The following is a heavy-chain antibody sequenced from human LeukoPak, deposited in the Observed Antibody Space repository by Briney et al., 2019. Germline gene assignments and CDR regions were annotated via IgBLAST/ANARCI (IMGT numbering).Heavy chain of an antibody. V-gene: IGHV3-23*01. CDR1: GFTFSSYA. D-gene: IGHD6-19*01. CDR2: ISGSGGST. Sequence: PGGSLRLSCAASGFTFSSYAMTWVRQAPGKGLEWVSAISGSGGSTYFADSVKGRFTISRDNSKNTLYLQMNSLRAEDTALYYCAKDGYSSGWYRGEYYFDYWGQGTLVTVSS. J-gene: IGHJ4*02. CDR3: AKDGYSSGWYRGEYYFDY.